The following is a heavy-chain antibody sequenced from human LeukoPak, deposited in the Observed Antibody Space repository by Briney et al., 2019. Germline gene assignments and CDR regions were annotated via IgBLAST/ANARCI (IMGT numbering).Heavy chain of an antibody. D-gene: IGHD3-9*01. V-gene: IGHV1-69*06. CDR2: IIPIFGTA. CDR3: ARAHYDILTGYDYYYMDV. Sequence: GASVKVSCKASGYTFTSYGISWVRQAPGQGLEWMGGIIPIFGTANYAQKFQGRVTITADKSTSTAYMELSSLRSEDTAVYYCARAHYDILTGYDYYYMDVWGKGTTVTVSS. J-gene: IGHJ6*03. CDR1: GYTFTSYG.